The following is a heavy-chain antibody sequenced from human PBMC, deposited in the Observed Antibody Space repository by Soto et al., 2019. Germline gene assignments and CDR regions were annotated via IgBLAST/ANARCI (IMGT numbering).Heavy chain of an antibody. V-gene: IGHV3-23*01. D-gene: IGHD5-18*01. J-gene: IGHJ3*02. CDR2: ISGSGGST. CDR3: AKDLRYGYPPDAFDI. Sequence: EVQLLESGGGLVQPGGSLRLSCAASGFTFSSYAMSWVRQAPGKGLEWVSAISGSGGSTYYADSVKGRFTVSRDNSKTSLYLQMNSLRAEDTAVYYCAKDLRYGYPPDAFDIWGQGTMVTVSS. CDR1: GFTFSSYA.